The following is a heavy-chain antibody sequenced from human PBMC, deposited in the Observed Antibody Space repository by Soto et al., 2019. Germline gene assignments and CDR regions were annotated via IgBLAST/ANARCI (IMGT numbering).Heavy chain of an antibody. CDR2: VYYTGRT. D-gene: IGHD3-16*01. V-gene: IGHV4-61*01. CDR3: ARDYDYFDH. CDR1: GGSFMSGSYY. J-gene: IGHJ4*02. Sequence: SGTLSLTCTFSGGSFMSGSYYWSWVRQPPGKGLEWIGYVYYTGRTSYSPSLKSRVTISADTSKNQFSLILTSVTAADTAVYCCARDYDYFDHWGQGSLVTVSS.